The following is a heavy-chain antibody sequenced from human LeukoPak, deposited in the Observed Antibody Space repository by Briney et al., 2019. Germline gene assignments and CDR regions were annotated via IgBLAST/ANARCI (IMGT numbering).Heavy chain of an antibody. CDR2: INGSGGST. CDR1: GFTFSSYA. Sequence: GGSLRLSCAASGFTFSSYAMSWVRQAPGKGLEWVSGINGSGGSTYYADSVKGRFTISRDNSKNTLYLQMNSLRAEDTAVYYCAKTSTPWYYFDYWGQGTLVTVSS. V-gene: IGHV3-23*01. D-gene: IGHD2-2*01. J-gene: IGHJ4*02. CDR3: AKTSTPWYYFDY.